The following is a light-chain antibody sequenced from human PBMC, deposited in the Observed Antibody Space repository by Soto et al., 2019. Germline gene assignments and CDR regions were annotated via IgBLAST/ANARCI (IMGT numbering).Light chain of an antibody. J-gene: IGKJ5*01. Sequence: DIQMTQSPSTLSASVGDRVTIACRASQTISSWVAWYQQKPGKAPRLLIYDASRLQSGVPSRFSGSGGGTDFTLSISSVQPEDFATYFCQQSYMDPITFGQGTRLEIK. CDR1: QTISSW. CDR2: DAS. V-gene: IGKV1-5*01. CDR3: QQSYMDPIT.